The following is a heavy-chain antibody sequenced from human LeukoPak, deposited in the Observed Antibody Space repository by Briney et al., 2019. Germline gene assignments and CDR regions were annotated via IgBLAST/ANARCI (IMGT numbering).Heavy chain of an antibody. CDR2: ISGSGGST. D-gene: IGHD6-19*01. CDR1: GFTFSSYA. CDR3: AKDLDSSGRYTFDY. Sequence: GGSLRLSCAASGFTFSSYAMSWVRQAPGKGLEWVSAISGSGGSTYYADSVKGRFTISRDNYKNTLYLQMNSLRAEDTAVYYCAKDLDSSGRYTFDYWGQGTLVTVSS. J-gene: IGHJ4*02. V-gene: IGHV3-23*01.